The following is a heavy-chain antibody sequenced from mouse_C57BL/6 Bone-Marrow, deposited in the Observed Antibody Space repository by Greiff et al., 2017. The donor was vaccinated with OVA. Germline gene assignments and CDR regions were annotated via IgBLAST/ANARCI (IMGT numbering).Heavy chain of an antibody. J-gene: IGHJ2*01. V-gene: IGHV1-42*01. Sequence: VQLKESGPELVKPGASVKISCKASGYSFTGYYMNWVKQSPEKSLEWIGEINPSTGGTTYNQKFKAKATLTVDKSSSTAYMQLKSLTSEDSAVYYCARSLWRGDYWGQGTTLTVSS. CDR3: ARSLWRGDY. CDR2: INPSTGGT. D-gene: IGHD6-2*01. CDR1: GYSFTGYY.